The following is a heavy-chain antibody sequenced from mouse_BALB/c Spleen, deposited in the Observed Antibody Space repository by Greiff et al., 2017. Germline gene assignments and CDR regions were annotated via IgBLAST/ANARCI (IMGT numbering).Heavy chain of an antibody. D-gene: IGHD1-1*01. J-gene: IGHJ3*01. CDR3: AGLYYYGSPWFAY. V-gene: IGHV1-7*01. CDR2: INPSTGYT. Sequence: QVQLQQSGAELAKPGASVKMSCKASGYTFTSYWMHWVQQRPGQGLEWIGYINPSTGYTEYNQKFKDKATLTADKSSSTAYMQLSSLTSEDSAVYYCAGLYYYGSPWFAYWGQGTLVTVSA. CDR1: GYTFTSYW.